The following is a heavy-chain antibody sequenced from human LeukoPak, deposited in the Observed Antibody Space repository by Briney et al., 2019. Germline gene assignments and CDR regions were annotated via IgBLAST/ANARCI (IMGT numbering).Heavy chain of an antibody. D-gene: IGHD1-26*01. CDR2: VNPIGGAT. V-gene: IGHV1-2*02. CDR3: ASLGATTLSYYGMDV. CDR1: GYTFTDYY. J-gene: IGHJ6*02. Sequence: ASVKVSCKASGYTFTDYYIHWVRQAPGHGLEWMGWVNPIGGATNYAQNLQGRVTMTRDPSISTLYMELSSLRSDDTAVYYCASLGATTLSYYGMDVWGQGTTVTVSS.